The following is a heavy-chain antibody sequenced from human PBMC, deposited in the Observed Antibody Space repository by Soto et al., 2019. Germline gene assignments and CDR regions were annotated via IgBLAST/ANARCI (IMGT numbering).Heavy chain of an antibody. Sequence: GESLKISCKGSGYSFTSYWISWVRQMTGKGLEWMGRIDPSDSYTNYSPSFQGHVTISADKSISTAYLQWSSLKASDTAMYYCARLSAPNYDILTVLYYGMDVWGQGTTVTVSS. V-gene: IGHV5-10-1*01. CDR3: ARLSAPNYDILTVLYYGMDV. CDR1: GYSFTSYW. D-gene: IGHD3-9*01. CDR2: IDPSDSYT. J-gene: IGHJ6*02.